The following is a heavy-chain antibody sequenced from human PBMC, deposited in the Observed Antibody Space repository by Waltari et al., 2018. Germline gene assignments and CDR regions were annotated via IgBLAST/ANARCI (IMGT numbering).Heavy chain of an antibody. Sequence: QVQLQQWGAGLLKPSETLSLTCAVYGGSFSGYYWSWIRQPPGTGLEGIGEINHSGSTNYNPSLKSRVTISVDTSKNQFSLKLSSVTAADTAVYYCARGGASYYDILTGYYTRGNWFDPWGQGTLVTVSS. J-gene: IGHJ5*02. D-gene: IGHD3-9*01. CDR3: ARGGASYYDILTGYYTRGNWFDP. V-gene: IGHV4-34*01. CDR2: INHSGST. CDR1: GGSFSGYY.